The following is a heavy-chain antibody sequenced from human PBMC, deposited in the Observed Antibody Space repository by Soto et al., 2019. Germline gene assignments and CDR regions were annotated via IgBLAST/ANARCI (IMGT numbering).Heavy chain of an antibody. Sequence: GGSLRLSCAASGFTFSSYAMSWVRQAPGKGLEWVSAISGSGGSTYYADSVKGRFTISRDNSKNTLYLQMNSLRAEDTAVYYCAKDPNSSGWYGWFDPWGQGTLVTVSS. CDR2: ISGSGGST. D-gene: IGHD6-19*01. J-gene: IGHJ5*02. CDR1: GFTFSSYA. CDR3: AKDPNSSGWYGWFDP. V-gene: IGHV3-23*01.